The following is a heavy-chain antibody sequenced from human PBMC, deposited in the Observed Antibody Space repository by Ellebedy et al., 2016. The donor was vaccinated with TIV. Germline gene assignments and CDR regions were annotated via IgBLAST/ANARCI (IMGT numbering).Heavy chain of an antibody. Sequence: GGSLRLSCAASGFTFSNYAMNWVRQAPGKGLEWISVISGGGANTYYADSVKGRFTISRDNSKNTLFLQLSSRRADDTAVYLCAKADSSGYYYARRPLSYWGQGTLVTVSS. V-gene: IGHV3-23*01. D-gene: IGHD6-19*01. CDR1: GFTFSNYA. CDR3: AKADSSGYYYARRPLSY. CDR2: ISGGGANT. J-gene: IGHJ4*02.